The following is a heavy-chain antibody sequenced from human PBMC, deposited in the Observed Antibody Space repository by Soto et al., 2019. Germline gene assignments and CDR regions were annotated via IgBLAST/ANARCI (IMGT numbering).Heavy chain of an antibody. CDR2: IYYSGST. CDR1: GGSIRSSSYY. Sequence: SETLSLTCTVSGGSIRSSSYYWVWIRHPPGKGLEWIGSIYYSGSTYYNPSLKSRVTISVDTSKNQFSLKLSSVTAADTAVYYCARHGTVTRPYYYYGMDVWGQGTTVTVSS. V-gene: IGHV4-39*01. D-gene: IGHD4-4*01. CDR3: ARHGTVTRPYYYYGMDV. J-gene: IGHJ6*02.